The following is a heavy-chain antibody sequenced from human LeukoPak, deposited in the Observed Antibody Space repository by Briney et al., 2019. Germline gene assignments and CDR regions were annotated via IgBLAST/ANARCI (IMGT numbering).Heavy chain of an antibody. CDR2: INQDGSEK. V-gene: IGHV3-7*01. Sequence: GGSLRLSCAASGFTFSSFWMTWVRQAPGKGLEWVANINQDGSEKYYADSVKGRFTISRDNAKNSVYVEMNSLRVEDTAVYYCARDGGVTGYDLLDYWGQGTLVTVSS. J-gene: IGHJ4*02. D-gene: IGHD5-12*01. CDR3: ARDGGVTGYDLLDY. CDR1: GFTFSSFW.